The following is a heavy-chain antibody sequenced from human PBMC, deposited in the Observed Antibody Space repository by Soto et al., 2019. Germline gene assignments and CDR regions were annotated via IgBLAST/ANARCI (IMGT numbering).Heavy chain of an antibody. CDR2: VSYDGSNK. V-gene: IGHV3-30-3*01. CDR3: ARDRPGGYGYSWDDFLYYYGMDV. Sequence: SLRLSCAASGFSFKSYAIHWVRQAPGKGLEWVAVVSYDGSNKFYADSVKGRFTISRDDSKNTVFLQMNSLRVEDTAVFYCARDRPGGYGYSWDDFLYYYGMDVWGQGTTVTAP. J-gene: IGHJ6*02. D-gene: IGHD5-18*01. CDR1: GFSFKSYA.